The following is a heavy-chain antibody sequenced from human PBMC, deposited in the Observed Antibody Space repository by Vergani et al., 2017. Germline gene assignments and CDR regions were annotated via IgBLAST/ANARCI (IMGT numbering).Heavy chain of an antibody. V-gene: IGHV3-9*01. CDR2: ISWNSGSI. J-gene: IGHJ4*02. CDR3: AKDHHGSASSIYFDY. Sequence: EVQMVESGGGLVQPGRSLRLSCAASGFIFDDYVMHWVRQAPGMGLEGVSGISWNSGSIGYAASVKGRFTISRDNAKNYLYLQMNSLRAEDTALYYCAKDHHGSASSIYFDYWGQGTLVTVSS. D-gene: IGHD3-10*01. CDR1: GFIFDDYV.